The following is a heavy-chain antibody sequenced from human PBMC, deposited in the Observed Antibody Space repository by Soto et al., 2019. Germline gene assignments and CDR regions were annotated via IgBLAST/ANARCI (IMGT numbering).Heavy chain of an antibody. CDR3: TKGAWLDY. V-gene: IGHV3-23*01. CDR2: ILGRDDTT. J-gene: IGHJ4*02. D-gene: IGHD5-12*01. CDR1: GFSFNTFD. Sequence: GGSLRLSCAASGFSFNTFDMSWVRQAPGKGLEWVSVILGRDDTTYYADSVKGRFTISRDTFKNTLHLQMNSLRVEDTALYFCTKGAWLDYWGQGTLVTVS.